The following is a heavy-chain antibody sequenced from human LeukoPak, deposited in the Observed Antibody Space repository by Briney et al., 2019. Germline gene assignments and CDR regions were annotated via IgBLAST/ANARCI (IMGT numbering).Heavy chain of an antibody. Sequence: GGSLRLSCAASGFTFSSYSMNWVRQAPGKGLEWVSYISSSSSTIYYADSVKGRFTISRDNAKNSLYLQMNSLRAEDTAVYYCARDLEEELYDYWGQGTLVTVSS. CDR3: ARDLEEELYDY. D-gene: IGHD1-7*01. CDR2: ISSSSSTI. CDR1: GFTFSSYS. V-gene: IGHV3-48*04. J-gene: IGHJ4*02.